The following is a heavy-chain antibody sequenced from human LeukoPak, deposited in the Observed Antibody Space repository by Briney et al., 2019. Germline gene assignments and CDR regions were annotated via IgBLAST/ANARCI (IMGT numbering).Heavy chain of an antibody. CDR2: IRGSGGST. CDR3: AKRIFGGSVAGTGYYFDY. J-gene: IGHJ4*02. D-gene: IGHD6-19*01. V-gene: IGHV3-23*01. CDR1: GFTFSSYA. Sequence: GGSLRLSCAASGFTFSSYAMSWVRQAPGKGLEWVSAIRGSGGSTYYADSVKGRFTISRDNSKNTLYLQMNSLRAEDTAVYYCAKRIFGGSVAGTGYYFDYWGQGTLVTVSS.